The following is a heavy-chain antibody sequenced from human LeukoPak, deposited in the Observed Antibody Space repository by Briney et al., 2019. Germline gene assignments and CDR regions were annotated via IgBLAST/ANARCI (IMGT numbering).Heavy chain of an antibody. Sequence: SVKVSFKASGGTFSSYAISWVRQAPGQGLEWVGGIIPIFGTANYAQKFQGRVTITADESTSTAYMELSSLRSEDTAVYYCARRQLLYGDAYYYYGMDVWGQGTTVTVSS. J-gene: IGHJ6*02. CDR3: ARRQLLYGDAYYYYGMDV. CDR1: GGTFSSYA. V-gene: IGHV1-69*13. CDR2: IIPIFGTA. D-gene: IGHD2-2*02.